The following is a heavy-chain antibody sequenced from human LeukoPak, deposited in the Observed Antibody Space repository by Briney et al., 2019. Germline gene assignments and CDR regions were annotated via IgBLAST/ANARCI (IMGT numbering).Heavy chain of an antibody. CDR1: GFTFSSYA. V-gene: IGHV3-23*01. J-gene: IGHJ5*02. Sequence: PGGSLRLSCAASGFTFSSYAMNWVRQAPGKGLEWVSAISGSGVNTYYADSVKGRFTISRDNSKNTLYLQMNSLRAEDTAVYYCARAPGEGWFDPWGQGTLVTVSS. CDR3: ARAPGEGWFDP. D-gene: IGHD4-17*01. CDR2: ISGSGVNT.